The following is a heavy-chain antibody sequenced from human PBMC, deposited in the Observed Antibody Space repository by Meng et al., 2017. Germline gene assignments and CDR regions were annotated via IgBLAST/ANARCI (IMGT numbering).Heavy chain of an antibody. D-gene: IGHD3-10*01. J-gene: IGHJ4*02. CDR1: GGTFSSYT. Sequence: QVQLVQSGAEVRKPGSSVKVSCKACGGTFSSYTISWVRQAPGQGLEWMGRIIPILGIANYAQKFQGRVTITADKSTSTAYMELSSLRSEDTAVYYCARDLSGSGTFDYWGQGTLVTVSS. CDR2: IIPILGIA. V-gene: IGHV1-69*08. CDR3: ARDLSGSGTFDY.